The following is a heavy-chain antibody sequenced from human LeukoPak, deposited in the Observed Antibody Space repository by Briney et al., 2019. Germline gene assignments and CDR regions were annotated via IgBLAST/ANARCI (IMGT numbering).Heavy chain of an antibody. CDR2: IYYSGST. V-gene: IGHV4-59*08. D-gene: IGHD3-22*01. CDR3: ARLHYYDRGFDP. Sequence: SETLSLTCTVSGGSISSYYWSWIRQPPGKGLEWIGYIYYSGSTNYNPSLKSRVTISVDTSKNQFSLKLSSVTAADTAVYYCARLHYYDRGFDPWGQGTLVTVSS. J-gene: IGHJ5*02. CDR1: GGSISSYY.